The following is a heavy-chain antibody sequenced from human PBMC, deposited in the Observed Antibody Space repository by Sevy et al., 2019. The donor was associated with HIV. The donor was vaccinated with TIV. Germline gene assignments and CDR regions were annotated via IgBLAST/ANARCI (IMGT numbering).Heavy chain of an antibody. J-gene: IGHJ6*02. D-gene: IGHD6-6*01. CDR2: LDPEDGET. CDR3: ATDGAAARQGYYYYYGMDV. CDR1: GYTLTELS. V-gene: IGHV1-24*01. Sequence: ASVKVSCKVSGYTLTELSMHWVRQAPGKGLEWMGGLDPEDGETIYAQKFQGRVTMTEDTSTDTAYMELSSLRSEDTAVYYCATDGAAARQGYYYYYGMDVWGQGTTVTVSS.